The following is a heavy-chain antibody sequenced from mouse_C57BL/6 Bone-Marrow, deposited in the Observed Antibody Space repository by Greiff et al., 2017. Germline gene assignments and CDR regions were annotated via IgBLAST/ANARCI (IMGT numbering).Heavy chain of an antibody. D-gene: IGHD2-1*01. CDR2: IYPRSGNT. CDR3: ARWDGNYVWYFDV. J-gene: IGHJ1*03. Sequence: VQLQESGAELARPGASVKLSCKASGYTFTRYGISWVKQRTGQGLEWIGEIYPRSGNTYYNEKFKGKATLTADKSSSTAYMELRSLTSEDSAVYFCARWDGNYVWYFDVWGTGTTVTVSS. V-gene: IGHV1-81*01. CDR1: GYTFTRYG.